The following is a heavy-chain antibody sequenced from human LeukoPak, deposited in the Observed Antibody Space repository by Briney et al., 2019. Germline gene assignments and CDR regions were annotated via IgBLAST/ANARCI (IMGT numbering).Heavy chain of an antibody. V-gene: IGHV3-66*02. Sequence: PGGSLRLSCAASGFTFSSYAMSWVRQAPGKGLEWVSVIYAGGSTYYADSVKGRFTISRDNSKNTLYLQMNSLRAEDTAVYYCAREAPGGMATILWGQGTLVTVSS. J-gene: IGHJ4*02. CDR1: GFTFSSYA. CDR3: AREAPGGMATIL. D-gene: IGHD5-24*01. CDR2: IYAGGST.